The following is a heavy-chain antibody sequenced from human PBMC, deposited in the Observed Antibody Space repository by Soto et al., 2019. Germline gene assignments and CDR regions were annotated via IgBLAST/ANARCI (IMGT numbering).Heavy chain of an antibody. J-gene: IGHJ3*02. Sequence: GASVKVSCKASGYTFTGYYMHWVRQAPGQGLEWMGWINPNSGGTNYAQKFQGWVTMTRDTSISTAYMELSRLRSDDTAVYYCAREDCSGGSCYSGGAFGIWGQGTMVTVS. D-gene: IGHD2-15*01. CDR1: GYTFTGYY. CDR2: INPNSGGT. CDR3: AREDCSGGSCYSGGAFGI. V-gene: IGHV1-2*04.